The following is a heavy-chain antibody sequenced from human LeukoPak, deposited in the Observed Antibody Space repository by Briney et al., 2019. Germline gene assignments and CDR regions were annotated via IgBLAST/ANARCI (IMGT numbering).Heavy chain of an antibody. V-gene: IGHV1-2*02. CDR3: ATEGLHYDSSGYAAFDI. CDR2: INPNTGDT. D-gene: IGHD3-22*01. Sequence: ASVKISCKTSGYLFFAYYIHWVRLAPGQGLEWMGWINPNTGDTNYAQKFQGRVTMTRDTSISTAYMELSRLRSDDTAVYYCATEGLHYDSSGYAAFDIWGQGTMVTVSS. J-gene: IGHJ3*02. CDR1: GYLFFAYY.